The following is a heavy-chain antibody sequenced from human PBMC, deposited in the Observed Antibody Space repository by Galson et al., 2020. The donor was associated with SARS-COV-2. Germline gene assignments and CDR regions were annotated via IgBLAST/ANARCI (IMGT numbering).Heavy chain of an antibody. CDR2: ISYDGTNK. CDR3: ARDEGSEVGAAAFFDF. J-gene: IGHJ4*02. Sequence: GGSLRLSCAASGFTFSSFAMHWVRQAPGKGLEWVAVISYDGTNKYSADSVKGRFTISRDNSKNTLYLQMNSLRAEDTAVYYCARDEGSEVGAAAFFDFWGQGTLVTVSS. CDR1: GFTFSSFA. V-gene: IGHV3-30*04. D-gene: IGHD2-2*01.